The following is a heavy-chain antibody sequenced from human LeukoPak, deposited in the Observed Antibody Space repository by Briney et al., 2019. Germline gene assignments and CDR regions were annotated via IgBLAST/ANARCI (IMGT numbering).Heavy chain of an antibody. CDR3: ATRGY. CDR2: IYNSGRN. J-gene: IGHJ4*02. V-gene: IGHV4-59*08. CDR1: GGSISSDY. D-gene: IGHD3-10*01. Sequence: SSETLSLTCTVSGGSISSDYWQWFRQPPGKGLEWIEYIYNSGRNNYNPSLKSRVTISIDTSKNHFSLKLTSVTAAATAVYYCATRGYWGQGTLVTVSS.